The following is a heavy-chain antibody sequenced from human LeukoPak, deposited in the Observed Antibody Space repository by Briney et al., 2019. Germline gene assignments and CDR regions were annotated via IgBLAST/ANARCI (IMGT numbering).Heavy chain of an antibody. CDR3: ARHVLRSFDWSHFDY. D-gene: IGHD3-9*01. CDR1: GGSISSYY. CDR2: IYYSGST. J-gene: IGHJ4*02. V-gene: IGHV4-59*08. Sequence: SETLSLTCTVSGGSISSYYWSWIRQPPGKGLEWIGYIYYSGSTNYNPSLKSRVTISVDTSKNQISLKLSSVTAAETAVYYCARHVLRSFDWSHFDYWGQGTLVTVSS.